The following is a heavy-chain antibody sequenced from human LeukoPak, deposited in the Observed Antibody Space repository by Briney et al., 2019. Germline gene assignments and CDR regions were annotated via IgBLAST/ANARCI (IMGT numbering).Heavy chain of an antibody. CDR1: GFTFSSYG. J-gene: IGHJ4*02. D-gene: IGHD3-16*01. CDR2: IWYDGSNK. V-gene: IGHV3-33*06. CDR3: AKGNAGGSNDY. Sequence: PGRSQRLSCAASGFTFSSYGMHWVRQAPGTGLEGVAVIWYDGSNKYYADSVKGRFTISRDNSKNTLYLQMNSLRAEDTAVYYCAKGNAGGSNDYWGQGTLVTVSS.